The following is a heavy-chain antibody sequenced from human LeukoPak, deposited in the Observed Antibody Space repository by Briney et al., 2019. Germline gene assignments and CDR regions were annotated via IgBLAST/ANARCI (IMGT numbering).Heavy chain of an antibody. Sequence: GGSLRLSCAASGFTFSSYAMHWVRQAPGKGLEWVAVISYDGSNKYYAGSVKGRFTVSREDAKNSLYLQMNSLRAGDTAVYYCVREARGYHYTYFDYWGQGSLVTVSS. J-gene: IGHJ4*02. V-gene: IGHV3-30*14. CDR1: GFTFSSYA. CDR2: ISYDGSNK. D-gene: IGHD5-18*01. CDR3: VREARGYHYTYFDY.